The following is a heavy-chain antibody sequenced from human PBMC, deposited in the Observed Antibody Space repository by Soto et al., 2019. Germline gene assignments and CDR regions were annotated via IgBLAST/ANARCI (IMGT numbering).Heavy chain of an antibody. Sequence: EVQLLESGGGLVQPGGSLRLSCAASGFTFSTFAMTWVRQAPGKGLEWVSAISGSGDNTYYADSVKGRFTMSRDNSASTLYLQMNSLRGDDTAVYGLANGRGVLFYFDQWGQGTRVTVPS. D-gene: IGHD1-26*01. CDR2: ISGSGDNT. CDR1: GFTFSTFA. CDR3: ANGRGVLFYFDQ. V-gene: IGHV3-23*01. J-gene: IGHJ4*02.